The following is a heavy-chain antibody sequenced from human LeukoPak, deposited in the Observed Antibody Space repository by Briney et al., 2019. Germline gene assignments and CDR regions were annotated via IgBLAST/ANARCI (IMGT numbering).Heavy chain of an antibody. Sequence: ASVKVSCKASGYTFTSYGISWVRQAPGQGLEWMGWISAYNGNTNYAQKLQGRVTMTTDTSTSTAYMELSSLRAEDTAVYYCAKGNAALLWFGELFWYFDLWGRGTLVTVSS. CDR1: GYTFTSYG. CDR2: ISAYNGNT. V-gene: IGHV1-18*01. CDR3: AKGNAALLWFGELFWYFDL. D-gene: IGHD3-10*01. J-gene: IGHJ2*01.